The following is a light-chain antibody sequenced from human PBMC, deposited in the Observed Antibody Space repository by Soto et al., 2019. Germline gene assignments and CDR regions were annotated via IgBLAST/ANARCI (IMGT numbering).Light chain of an antibody. CDR2: GVS. V-gene: IGKV3-15*01. Sequence: EIVMTQSPATLSVSPGERVTLSCRASQSLSSHLAWYPQKPGQAPGLLIYGVSTRATGVPTRFSGSASGTEFTLTISSLLSEDFAVYYCQQYHDWPLTFGGGTKVEIK. J-gene: IGKJ4*01. CDR1: QSLSSH. CDR3: QQYHDWPLT.